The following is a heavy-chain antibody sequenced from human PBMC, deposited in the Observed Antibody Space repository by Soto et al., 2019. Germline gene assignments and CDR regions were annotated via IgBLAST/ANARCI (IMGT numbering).Heavy chain of an antibody. CDR3: ASDYSSSGWFDP. CDR1: GYTFTSYD. Sequence: QVQLVQSGAEVKKPGASVKVSCKASGYTFTSYDINWVRQATGQGLEWMGWMNPNSGNTGYAQKFQGRVTMTRNTSISTAYMELSSLRSEDTAVSYCASDYSSSGWFDPWGQGTLVTVSS. V-gene: IGHV1-8*01. CDR2: MNPNSGNT. J-gene: IGHJ5*02. D-gene: IGHD6-6*01.